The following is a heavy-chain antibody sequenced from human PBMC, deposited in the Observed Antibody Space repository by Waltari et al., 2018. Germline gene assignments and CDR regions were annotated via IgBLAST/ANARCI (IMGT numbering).Heavy chain of an antibody. Sequence: QVQLPESGSGLVKPSETLSLTCTVSGGSISRYYWSWIRQPPGRGLEWIGYIYYSGSTNYKPTLKGRVTISVDTSKSQSSLKLSSVTAADTAVYYCARAGWEDAFDIWGQGTMVTVSS. J-gene: IGHJ3*02. CDR1: GGSISRYY. CDR2: IYYSGST. D-gene: IGHD1-26*01. V-gene: IGHV4-59*01. CDR3: ARAGWEDAFDI.